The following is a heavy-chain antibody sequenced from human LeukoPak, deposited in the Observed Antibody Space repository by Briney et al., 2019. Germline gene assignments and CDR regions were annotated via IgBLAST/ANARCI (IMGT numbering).Heavy chain of an antibody. V-gene: IGHV1-18*01. CDR2: ISAYNGNT. CDR1: GYTFTSYG. Sequence: GASVKVSCKASGYTFTSYGISWVRQAPGQGLEWMGWISAYNGNTNYTQKVQGRVTMTTDTSTSTAYMELRSLRSDDTAVYYCARDSVGYCSSTSCWLNAFDIWGHGTMVTVSS. CDR3: ARDSVGYCSSTSCWLNAFDI. J-gene: IGHJ3*02. D-gene: IGHD2-2*01.